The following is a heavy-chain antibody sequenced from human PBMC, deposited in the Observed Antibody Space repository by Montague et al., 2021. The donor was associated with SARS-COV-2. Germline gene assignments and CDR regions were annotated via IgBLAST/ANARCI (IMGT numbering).Heavy chain of an antibody. CDR1: RDSVSSGSYY. CDR3: ARAWHPLIHEGFGWFDP. Sequence: SETLSLTCTVSRDSVSSGSYYWSWIRQPPGKGLEWIAYIHNTGDTKYNPSLSGRVTISIDTSKNQFSLKMSSVTAADTAVYYCARAWHPLIHEGFGWFDPWGQGTLVTVSS. J-gene: IGHJ5*02. D-gene: IGHD3-3*01. V-gene: IGHV4-61*01. CDR2: IHNTGDT.